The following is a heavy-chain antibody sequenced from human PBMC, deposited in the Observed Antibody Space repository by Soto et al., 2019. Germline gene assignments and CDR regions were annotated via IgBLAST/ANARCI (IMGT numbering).Heavy chain of an antibody. CDR1: GFTFSSYA. D-gene: IGHD1-1*01. CDR2: VSGSSGSK. CDR3: AKDWCIGTTCDCLEN. J-gene: IGHJ4*01. V-gene: IGHV3-23*01. Sequence: EVQLLESGGGLVQPGGSLRLSCAASGFTFSSYAMSWVRRARGKGLEWVSSVSGSSGSKSYADSVKGRFTISRDNSKSTVHLQMNSLRAEDTPVYFCAKDWCIGTTCDCLENWCQGTLVTVSS.